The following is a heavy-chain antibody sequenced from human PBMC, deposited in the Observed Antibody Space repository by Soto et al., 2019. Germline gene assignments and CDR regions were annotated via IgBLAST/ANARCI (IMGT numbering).Heavy chain of an antibody. CDR3: ARIGLTTALL. V-gene: IGHV4-30-4*01. J-gene: IGHJ4*02. CDR2: IYYSGST. Sequence: LSLTCTVSGGSINSGDYYWSWIRHPPGKVLEWIGYIYYSGSTYYNPPLRSRVTISIDTSKNHFFLNLSSVTAADTAVYYCARIGLTTALLWGQGTLVTVSS. D-gene: IGHD4-17*01. CDR1: GGSINSGDYY.